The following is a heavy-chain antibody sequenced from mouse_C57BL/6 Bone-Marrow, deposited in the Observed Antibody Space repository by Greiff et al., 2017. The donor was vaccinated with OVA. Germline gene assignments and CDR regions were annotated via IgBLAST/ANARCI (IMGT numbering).Heavy chain of an antibody. CDR2: IDPSDSYT. V-gene: IGHV1-69*01. D-gene: IGHD2-3*01. CDR1: GYTITSYW. Sequence: QVQLQQPGAELVMPGASVKLSCKASGYTITSYWMHWVKQRPGQGLEWIGEIDPSDSYTNYNQKFKGKSTLTVDKSSSTAYMQLSSLTTEDSAVYYCARDGYYLSWFAYWGQGTLVTVSA. J-gene: IGHJ3*01. CDR3: ARDGYYLSWFAY.